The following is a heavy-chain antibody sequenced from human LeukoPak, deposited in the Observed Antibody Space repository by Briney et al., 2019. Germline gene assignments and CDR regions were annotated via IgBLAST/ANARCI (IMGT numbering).Heavy chain of an antibody. CDR2: IYYSGST. CDR3: ARHSWVPYDFWSVDYYYYMDV. Sequence: SETLSLTCTVSGGSISSSSYYWGWIRQPPGKGLEWIGSIYYSGSTYYNPSLKSRVTISVDTSKNQFSLKLSSVTAADTAVYYCARHSWVPYDFWSVDYYYYMDVWGKRTTVTVSS. D-gene: IGHD3-3*01. V-gene: IGHV4-39*01. J-gene: IGHJ6*03. CDR1: GGSISSSSYY.